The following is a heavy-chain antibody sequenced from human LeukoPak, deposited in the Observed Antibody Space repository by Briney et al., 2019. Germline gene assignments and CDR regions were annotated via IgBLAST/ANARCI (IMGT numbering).Heavy chain of an antibody. CDR2: IYYSGST. Sequence: PSETLSLTCTVSGGSIRTYYWSWIRQPPGKGLEWIGYIYYSGSTNYNPSLKSRVTISVDTSKNQFSLKLSSVTAADTAVYYCACEYYYDSSGYYSLAYWGQGTLVTVSS. V-gene: IGHV4-59*01. CDR3: ACEYYYDSSGYYSLAY. CDR1: GGSIRTYY. D-gene: IGHD3-22*01. J-gene: IGHJ4*02.